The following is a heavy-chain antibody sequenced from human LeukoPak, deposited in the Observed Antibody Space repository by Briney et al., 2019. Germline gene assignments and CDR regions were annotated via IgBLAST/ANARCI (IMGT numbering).Heavy chain of an antibody. CDR1: GGSISSSSYY. V-gene: IGHV4-39*07. CDR2: IYYSGST. Sequence: PSETLSLTCTVSGGSISSSSYYWGWIRQPPGKGLEWIGSIYYSGSTYYNPSLKSRVTMSVDTSKNQFSLKLSSVTAADTAVYYCARSGSSWNWFDPWGQGTLVTVSS. J-gene: IGHJ5*02. D-gene: IGHD6-6*01. CDR3: ARSGSSWNWFDP.